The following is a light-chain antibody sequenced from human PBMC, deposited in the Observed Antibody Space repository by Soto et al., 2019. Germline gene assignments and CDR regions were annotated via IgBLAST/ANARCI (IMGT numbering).Light chain of an antibody. Sequence: QSVLTQPPSASGSPGQTVTISCTGTSSDVGGYDYVSWYQQHPGEAPKLIIYEVTKRPSGVPDRFSGSKSGNTASLTVSGLQAEDEADYYCNSYTTNSNRVFGTGTKVTVL. CDR1: SSDVGGYDY. V-gene: IGLV2-8*01. CDR2: EVT. CDR3: NSYTTNSNRV. J-gene: IGLJ1*01.